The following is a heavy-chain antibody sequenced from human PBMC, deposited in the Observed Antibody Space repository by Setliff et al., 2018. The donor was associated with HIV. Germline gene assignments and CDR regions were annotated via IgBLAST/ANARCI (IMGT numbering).Heavy chain of an antibody. J-gene: IGHJ4*02. CDR3: ARTKADGYNGVFDS. CDR2: IYYSGST. V-gene: IGHV4-59*06. CDR1: GGSISSYY. D-gene: IGHD5-12*01. Sequence: SETLSLTCTVSGGSISSYYWSWIRQPAGKGLEWIGNIYYSGSTYYNPSLKSRVTISVDTSKNRFSLRLTSVTAADTAVYYSARTKADGYNGVFDSWGQGTLVTVSS.